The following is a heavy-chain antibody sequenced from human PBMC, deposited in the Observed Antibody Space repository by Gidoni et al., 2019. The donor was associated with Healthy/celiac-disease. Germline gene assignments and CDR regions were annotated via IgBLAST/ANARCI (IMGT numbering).Heavy chain of an antibody. CDR2: ISSSGSTT. V-gene: IGHV3-48*03. CDR1: GFTFSSYE. J-gene: IGHJ3*02. CDR3: ARRGWWAAFDI. D-gene: IGHD2-15*01. Sequence: EVQLVESGGGLVQPGGSLRLSCAASGFTFSSYEMNWVRQAPGKGLEWVSYISSSGSTTYYADSVKGRFTISRDNAKNSLYLQMNSLRAEDTAVYYCARRGWWAAFDIWGQGTMVTVSS.